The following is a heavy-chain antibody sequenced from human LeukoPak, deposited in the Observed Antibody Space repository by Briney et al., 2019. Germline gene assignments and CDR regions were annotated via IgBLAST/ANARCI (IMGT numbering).Heavy chain of an antibody. Sequence: PGGSLRLSCAASGFTFSSYEMNWVRQAPGKGLEWISYISSSSTIISYADSVKGRFTISRDNAKNSLYLQMNSLRVEDTAVYYCARDLHSAFDYWGQGILVTVSS. V-gene: IGHV3-48*03. CDR1: GFTFSSYE. CDR3: ARDLHSAFDY. CDR2: ISSSSTII. J-gene: IGHJ4*02. D-gene: IGHD2-15*01.